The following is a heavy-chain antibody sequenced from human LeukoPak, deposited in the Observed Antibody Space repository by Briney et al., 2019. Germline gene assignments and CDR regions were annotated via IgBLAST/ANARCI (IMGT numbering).Heavy chain of an antibody. Sequence: GSLRLSCAASGFTFSTYWMNWVRQPPGKGLVWVSRINSDGSSTTYADSVMGRFTISRDNATNTLFLQMNSLRADDTAVYYCARSTSHYYYYMDVWGKGTTVTISS. CDR1: GFTFSTYW. CDR3: ARSTSHYYYYMDV. CDR2: INSDGSST. J-gene: IGHJ6*03. V-gene: IGHV3-74*01.